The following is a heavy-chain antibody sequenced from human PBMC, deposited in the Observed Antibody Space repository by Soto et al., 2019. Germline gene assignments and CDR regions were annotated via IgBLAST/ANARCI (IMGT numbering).Heavy chain of an antibody. J-gene: IGHJ5*02. CDR1: GFTFSSYA. CDR3: ARDGAPYGSGSFYNWFDP. Sequence: VGSLRLSCAASGFTFSSYAMHWVRQAPGKGLEWVAVISYDGSNKYYADSVKGRFTISRDNSKNTLYLQMNSLRAEDTAVYYFARDGAPYGSGSFYNWFDPWGQGTLVTVSS. V-gene: IGHV3-30-3*01. D-gene: IGHD3-10*01. CDR2: ISYDGSNK.